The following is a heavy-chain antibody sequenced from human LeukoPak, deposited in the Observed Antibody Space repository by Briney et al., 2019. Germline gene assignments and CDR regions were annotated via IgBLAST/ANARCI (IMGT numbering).Heavy chain of an antibody. J-gene: IGHJ3*02. CDR2: ISSSSSTI. CDR3: ARGRLAVATGAFDI. Sequence: PGGSLRLSCAASGFTFRDYYMNWVRQAPGKGLEWVSYISSSSSTIYYADSVKGRFTISRDNAKNSLYLQMNSLRAEDTAVYYCARGRLAVATGAFDIWGQGTMVTVSS. D-gene: IGHD6-19*01. CDR1: GFTFRDYY. V-gene: IGHV3-48*01.